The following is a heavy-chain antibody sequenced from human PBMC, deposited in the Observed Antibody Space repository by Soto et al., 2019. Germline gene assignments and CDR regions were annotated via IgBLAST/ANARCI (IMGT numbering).Heavy chain of an antibody. V-gene: IGHV4-38-2*01. J-gene: IGHJ6*01. CDR3: ARTGDYYGMDV. Sequence: SETLSLTCGVSGYYITSGSYWAWIRQSPGKGLEWIGSIYHAGSVYYNPSLNSRVAVSLDTSKTHFSLKLTSVNAAATDVYDCARTGDYYGMDVWGQGTTVTVSS. CDR1: GYYITSGSY. D-gene: IGHD4-17*01. CDR2: IYHAGSV.